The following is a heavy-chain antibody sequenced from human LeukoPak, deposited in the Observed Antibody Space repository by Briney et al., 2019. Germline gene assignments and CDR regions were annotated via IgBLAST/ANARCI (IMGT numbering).Heavy chain of an antibody. CDR1: GFTFSTYA. CDR2: LSGSGAST. CDR3: ARELRLGELSFGSFDI. Sequence: GSLRLSCAASGFTFSTYAMSWVRQAPGKGLQWVSALSGSGASTYYADSVKGRFTISRDNSKNTLYLQMNSLRAEDTAVYYCARELRLGELSFGSFDIWGQGTMVTVSS. V-gene: IGHV3-23*01. D-gene: IGHD3-16*02. J-gene: IGHJ3*02.